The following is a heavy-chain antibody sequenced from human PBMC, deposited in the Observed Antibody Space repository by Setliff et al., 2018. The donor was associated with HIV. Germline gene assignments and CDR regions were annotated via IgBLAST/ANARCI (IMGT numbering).Heavy chain of an antibody. CDR1: GFTFEDYG. CDR3: ARDSPLSHFDY. J-gene: IGHJ4*02. CDR2: INWNGGST. V-gene: IGHV3-20*04. Sequence: GGSLRLSCAASGFTFEDYGMSWVRQAPGKGLEWVSGINWNGGSTGYVDSVKGRFTISRDNAKNSLYLQMNSLRAEDMALYYCARDSPLSHFDYWGQGILVTVSS.